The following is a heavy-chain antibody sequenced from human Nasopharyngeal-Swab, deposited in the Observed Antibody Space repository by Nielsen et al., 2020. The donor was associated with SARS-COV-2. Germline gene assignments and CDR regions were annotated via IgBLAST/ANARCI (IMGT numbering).Heavy chain of an antibody. Sequence: WVRQAPGQGLEWMGWISAYNGNTNYAQKLQGRVTMTTDTSTSTAYMELRSLRSDDTAVYYCARGETTGHSSSEYGFDPWGQGTLVTVSS. J-gene: IGHJ5*02. CDR2: ISAYNGNT. V-gene: IGHV1-18*01. CDR3: ARGETTGHSSSEYGFDP. D-gene: IGHD6-6*01.